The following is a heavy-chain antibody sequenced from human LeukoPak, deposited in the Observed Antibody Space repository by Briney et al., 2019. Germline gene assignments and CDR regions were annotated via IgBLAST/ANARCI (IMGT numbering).Heavy chain of an antibody. D-gene: IGHD1-26*01. CDR1: GFTFDDYG. V-gene: IGHV3-20*04. CDR3: AKSGSYYYYYYMDV. CDR2: INWNGGST. Sequence: GGSLRLSCAASGFTFDDYGMSWVRQAPGKGLEWVSGINWNGGSTGYADSVKGRLTISRDNAKNSLYLQMNSLRAEDTALYYCAKSGSYYYYYYMDVWGKGTTVAISS. J-gene: IGHJ6*03.